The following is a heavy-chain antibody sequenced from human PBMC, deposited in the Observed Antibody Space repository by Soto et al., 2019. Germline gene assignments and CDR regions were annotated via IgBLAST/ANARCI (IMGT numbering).Heavy chain of an antibody. CDR1: GYTFTTYA. CDR2: ISAYSSNT. V-gene: IGHV1-18*01. D-gene: IGHD3-22*01. CDR3: ARVAYYYDSSGFPGGDWFDP. Sequence: ASVKVSYKASGYTFTTYAISWVRQAPGQGLEWMGWISAYSSNTNYAQKLQGRITMTTDKSTSTAYMELRSLRSDDTAVYYCARVAYYYDSSGFPGGDWFDPWGQGTLVTVSS. J-gene: IGHJ5*02.